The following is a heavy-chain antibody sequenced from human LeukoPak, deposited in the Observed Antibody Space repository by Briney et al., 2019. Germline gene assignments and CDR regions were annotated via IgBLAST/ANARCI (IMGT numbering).Heavy chain of an antibody. J-gene: IGHJ4*02. CDR2: INHSGST. CDR3: ARDPTTVTTIFDS. CDR1: GGSFSGYY. D-gene: IGHD4-11*01. V-gene: IGHV4-34*01. Sequence: SETLSLTCAVYGGSFSGYYWSWIRQPPGKGLEWIGEINHSGSTNYNPSLKSRVTISVATSKNQFSLKLSSVTAADTAVYYCARDPTTVTTIFDSWGQGILVTVSS.